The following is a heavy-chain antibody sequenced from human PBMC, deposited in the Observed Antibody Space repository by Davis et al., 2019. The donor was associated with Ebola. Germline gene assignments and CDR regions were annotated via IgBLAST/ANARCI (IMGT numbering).Heavy chain of an antibody. CDR3: ARTFHYGNTVNPNWFDP. CDR2: LSTNNGKT. CDR1: GYTFTSYA. J-gene: IGHJ5*02. D-gene: IGHD1-7*01. Sequence: ASVKVSCKASGYTFTSYAISWARQAPGQGLEWMGWLSTNNGKTNYAQRFQGRVTLTRDTSISTAYLELSRLTSDDTAVYYCARTFHYGNTVNPNWFDPWGPGTLVTVSS. V-gene: IGHV1-18*01.